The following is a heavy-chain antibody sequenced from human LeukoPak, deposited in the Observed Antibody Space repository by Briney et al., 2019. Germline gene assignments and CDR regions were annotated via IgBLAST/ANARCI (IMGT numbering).Heavy chain of an antibody. Sequence: ASVTDSCMASGYTFTRYDINWVRHATGEGREWMGWMNTNSGNTDYAQKFQGRVTITRNNSISTAYMELSSLRSEDTAVYYCARGRPRYCSSTNCFDYWGQGTLVTVSS. J-gene: IGHJ4*02. D-gene: IGHD2-2*01. CDR1: GYTFTRYD. CDR2: MNTNSGNT. CDR3: ARGRPRYCSSTNCFDY. V-gene: IGHV1-8*01.